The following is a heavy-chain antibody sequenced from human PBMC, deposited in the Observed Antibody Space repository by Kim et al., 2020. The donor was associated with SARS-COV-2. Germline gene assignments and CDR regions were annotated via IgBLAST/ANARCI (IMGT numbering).Heavy chain of an antibody. CDR3: AKAGYYGSGSYSD. J-gene: IGHJ4*02. CDR2: IWYDGSNK. Sequence: GGSLRLSCAASGFTFSSYGMHWVRQAPGKGLEWVAVIWYDGSNKYYADSVKGRFTISRDNSKNTLYLQMNSLRAEDTAVYYCAKAGYYGSGSYSDWGQGTLVTVSS. CDR1: GFTFSSYG. V-gene: IGHV3-33*06. D-gene: IGHD3-10*01.